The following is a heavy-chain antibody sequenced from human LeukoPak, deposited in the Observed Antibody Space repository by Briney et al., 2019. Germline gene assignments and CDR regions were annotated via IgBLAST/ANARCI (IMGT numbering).Heavy chain of an antibody. CDR3: AKDTYCSGGSCYPAGMDV. CDR1: GFTFSSYG. D-gene: IGHD2-15*01. V-gene: IGHV3-30*02. CDR2: IRYDGSNK. Sequence: GGSLRLSCAASGFTFSSYGMHWVRQAPGKGLEWVAFIRYDGSNKYYADSVKGRFTISRDNSKNTLYLQMNSLRAEDTAVYYCAKDTYCSGGSCYPAGMDVWGKGTTVTISS. J-gene: IGHJ6*04.